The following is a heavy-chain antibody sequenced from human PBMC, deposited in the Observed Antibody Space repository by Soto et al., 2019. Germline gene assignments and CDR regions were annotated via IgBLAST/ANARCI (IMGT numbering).Heavy chain of an antibody. CDR1: GFPCGSYD. V-gene: IGHV3-23*01. CDR3: AKATATGGGAFDF. CDR2: ILVDGRT. D-gene: IGHD2-8*02. Sequence: GGSLRLSCAVSGFPCGSYDMTWVRQAPWKGLEWVSTILVDGRTFYVDSVKGRFTISRDNSRNTVYLQMNSLTAGDTALYYCAKATATGGGAFDFCGQGTMVTVSS. J-gene: IGHJ3*01.